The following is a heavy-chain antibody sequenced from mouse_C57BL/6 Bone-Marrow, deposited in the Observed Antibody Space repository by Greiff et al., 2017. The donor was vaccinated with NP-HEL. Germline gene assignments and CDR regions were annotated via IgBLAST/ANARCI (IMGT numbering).Heavy chain of an antibody. D-gene: IGHD3-3*01. V-gene: IGHV1-64*01. CDR1: GYTFTSYW. Sequence: QVQLQQPGAELVKPGASVKLSCKASGYTFTSYWMHWVKQRPGQGLEWIGMIHPNSGSTNYNEKFKSKATLTVDKSSSTAYMQLSSLTSEDAAVYYCASRAGALPLDYWGQGTTLTVSS. CDR2: IHPNSGST. CDR3: ASRAGALPLDY. J-gene: IGHJ2*01.